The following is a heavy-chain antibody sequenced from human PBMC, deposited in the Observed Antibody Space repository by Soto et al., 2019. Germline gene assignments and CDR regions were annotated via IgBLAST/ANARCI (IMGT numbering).Heavy chain of an antibody. CDR3: ARGAHTYGYVFDY. CDR2: VKAGNGYT. D-gene: IGHD5-18*01. CDR1: GYTFTSNA. V-gene: IGHV1-3*01. J-gene: IGHJ4*02. Sequence: QVHLVQSGAEVKKPGASVKVSCRSSGYTFTSNAIHWVRQAPGQSLEWMGWVKAGNGYTKYLQNFQGRVTITSDTSASTAYMELNSLRSEDTAVYYCARGAHTYGYVFDYWGQGTLVTVSS.